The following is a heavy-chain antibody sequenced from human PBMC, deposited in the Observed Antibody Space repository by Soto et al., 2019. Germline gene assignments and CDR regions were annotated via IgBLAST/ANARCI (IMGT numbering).Heavy chain of an antibody. CDR2: ISAYNGNT. Sequence: ALVKVSCKASGYTFTSYGISWVRQAPGQGLEWMGWISAYNGNTNYAQKLQGRVTMTTDTSTSKANRELRGLRSDETAGYYCARVLDIAAAGTYYYYGMDVWGQGTTVTVSS. CDR1: GYTFTSYG. J-gene: IGHJ6*02. D-gene: IGHD6-13*01. CDR3: ARVLDIAAAGTYYYYGMDV. V-gene: IGHV1-18*01.